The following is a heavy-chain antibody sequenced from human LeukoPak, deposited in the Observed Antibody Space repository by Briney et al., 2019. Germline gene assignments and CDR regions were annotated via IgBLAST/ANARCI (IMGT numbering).Heavy chain of an antibody. V-gene: IGHV3-23*01. Sequence: GGSLRLSCAASGFTFSTYAMSWVRQARGKGLEWVSCMSGSGGSTYYADSVNGRCTISRDNSKNTLYLQMNSLRAEDTAVYYCAKDASKRGSGGAFDIWGQGTMVTVSS. CDR2: MSGSGGST. D-gene: IGHD2-15*01. J-gene: IGHJ3*02. CDR3: AKDASKRGSGGAFDI. CDR1: GFTFSTYA.